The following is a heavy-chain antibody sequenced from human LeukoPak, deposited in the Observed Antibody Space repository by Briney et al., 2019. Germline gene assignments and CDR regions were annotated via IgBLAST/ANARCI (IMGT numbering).Heavy chain of an antibody. Sequence: SETLSLTCAVYGGSFSGYYWSWIRQPPGKGLEWIGEINHSGSTNYNPSLKSRVTISVDTSKNQFSLKLSSVTAADTAVYYCARLGLWRGGYYLGVRYFDYWGQGTLVTVSS. D-gene: IGHD3-3*01. CDR2: INHSGST. J-gene: IGHJ4*02. CDR3: ARLGLWRGGYYLGVRYFDY. CDR1: GGSFSGYY. V-gene: IGHV4-34*01.